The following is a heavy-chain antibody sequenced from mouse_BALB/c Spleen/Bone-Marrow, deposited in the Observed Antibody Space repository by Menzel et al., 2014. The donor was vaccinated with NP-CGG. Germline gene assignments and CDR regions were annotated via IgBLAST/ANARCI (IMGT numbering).Heavy chain of an antibody. J-gene: IGHJ4*01. CDR3: AREGNPYAMDY. V-gene: IGHV1S56*01. CDR1: GYTFTSYY. Sequence: QVQLKESGPELVKPGASVRISCKASGYTFTSYYIHWVKRRPGQGLEWIGWIYPGNVNTKYNEKFKGKATLTADKSSSTAYMQLSSLTSEDSAVYFCAREGNPYAMDYWGQGTSVTVSS. D-gene: IGHD2-1*01. CDR2: IYPGNVNT.